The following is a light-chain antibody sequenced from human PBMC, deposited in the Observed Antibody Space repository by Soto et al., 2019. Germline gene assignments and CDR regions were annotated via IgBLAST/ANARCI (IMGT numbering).Light chain of an antibody. CDR3: QQRSNWPPRIT. J-gene: IGKJ5*01. CDR2: DAS. V-gene: IGKV3-11*01. Sequence: EIVLTQSPGTLSLSPGERATLSCRASQSVGSTYLAWYQQKPGQAPRLLIYDASNRATGIPARFSGSGSGTDFTLTISSLEPEDFAVYYCQQRSNWPPRITFGQGTRLEIK. CDR1: QSVGSTY.